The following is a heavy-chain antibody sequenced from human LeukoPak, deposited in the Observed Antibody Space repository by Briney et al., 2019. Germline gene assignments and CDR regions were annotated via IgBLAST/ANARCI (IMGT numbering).Heavy chain of an antibody. Sequence: GGSLRLSCAASGFTFSSYGMHWVRQTPGKGLEWVANIKQDGSEKYYADSVKGRFTISRDNAKNSVYLQTSSLRVEDTAVYYCARSLYDSSGYNGYWGQGVLVTVSS. J-gene: IGHJ4*02. V-gene: IGHV3-7*01. D-gene: IGHD3-22*01. CDR1: GFTFSSYG. CDR3: ARSLYDSSGYNGY. CDR2: IKQDGSEK.